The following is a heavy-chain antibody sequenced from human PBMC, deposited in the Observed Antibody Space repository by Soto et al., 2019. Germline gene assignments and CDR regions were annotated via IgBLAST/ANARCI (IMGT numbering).Heavy chain of an antibody. CDR3: ARKGYDGGWFDP. Sequence: QVQLQESGPGLVKPSETLSLTCTVSGDSIINNYWSWIRQSAGKGLEYIGRIYSSGSTIYNPSLNSRVTMSVDTSKNQFSLKLTSVTAADTAMYYCARKGYDGGWFDPWGQGTLVTVSS. J-gene: IGHJ5*02. CDR1: GDSIINNY. V-gene: IGHV4-4*07. D-gene: IGHD5-12*01. CDR2: IYSSGST.